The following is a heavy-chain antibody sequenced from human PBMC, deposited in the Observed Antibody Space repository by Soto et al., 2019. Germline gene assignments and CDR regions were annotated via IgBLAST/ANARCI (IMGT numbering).Heavy chain of an antibody. V-gene: IGHV4-61*01. CDR3: TRASAWITVFGVVYAHYYYGMDV. D-gene: IGHD3-3*01. Sequence: QVQLQESGPGLVKPSETLSLTCTVSGGSLRGNSSYWSWIRQPPGKGLEWIGYTFYSGSANYNPSLVSRVSISADTSQNKIYLKLTSVTAADSAVYYCTRASAWITVFGVVYAHYYYGMDVWGQGTTVTVS. J-gene: IGHJ6*02. CDR1: GGSLRGNSSY. CDR2: TFYSGSA.